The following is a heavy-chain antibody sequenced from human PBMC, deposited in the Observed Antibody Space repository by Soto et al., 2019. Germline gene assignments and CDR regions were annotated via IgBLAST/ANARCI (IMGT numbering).Heavy chain of an antibody. CDR1: GLTVSGTKY. J-gene: IGHJ3*01. Sequence: DVQLVESGGGLIQTGESLRLSCVAFGLTVSGTKYVAWVRQAPGKGLEWVSALYDVFGSFYADSVKGRFTTSSDRSRSTVYLQMNDLRPDDTAVYYCASWREREHAFDVWGQGTAVIFSP. D-gene: IGHD1-1*01. CDR2: LYDVFGS. CDR3: ASWREREHAFDV. V-gene: IGHV3-53*01.